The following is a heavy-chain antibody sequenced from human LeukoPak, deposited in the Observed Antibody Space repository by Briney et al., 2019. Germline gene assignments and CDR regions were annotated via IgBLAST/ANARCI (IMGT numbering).Heavy chain of an antibody. D-gene: IGHD1-1*01. CDR3: ARVGDWNDLVY. CDR2: ILYSGTTT. CDR1: GYSISSSNW. V-gene: IGHV4-28*03. Sequence: SETLSLTCAVSGYSISSSNWWGWIRQTPGKGLEWIGYILYSGTTTNYNPSLKSRVTISVDTSKNQFSLKLSSVTAADTAVYYCARVGDWNDLVYWGQGTLVTVSS. J-gene: IGHJ4*02.